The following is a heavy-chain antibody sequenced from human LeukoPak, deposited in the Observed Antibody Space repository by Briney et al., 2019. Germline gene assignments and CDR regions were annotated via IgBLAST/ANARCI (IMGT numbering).Heavy chain of an antibody. J-gene: IGHJ4*02. CDR3: ARDSYGDANFDS. V-gene: IGHV3-53*01. D-gene: IGHD4-17*01. CDR2: IYADGNT. CDR1: GFTVSSNY. Sequence: GGSLRLSCAASGFTVSSNYMTWVRQAPGRGLEWVSFIYADGNTYYADSVKGRFTISRDISKNAVYLQMNSLRAEDTAVYYCARDSYGDANFDSWGQGTLVTVSS.